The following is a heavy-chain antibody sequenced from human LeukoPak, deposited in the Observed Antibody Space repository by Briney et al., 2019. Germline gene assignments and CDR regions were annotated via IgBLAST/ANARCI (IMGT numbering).Heavy chain of an antibody. CDR1: GYSISSGYY. V-gene: IGHV4-38-2*01. D-gene: IGHD6-13*01. CDR2: IYHSGST. CDR3: ARRSSWYYFDY. Sequence: SETLSLTCAVSGYSISSGYYWGWIRQPPGKGLEWIGSIYHSGSTYYNPSLKSRVTISVDTSKNQFSLRLSSVTAADTAVYYCARRSSWYYFDYWGQGTLVTVSS. J-gene: IGHJ4*02.